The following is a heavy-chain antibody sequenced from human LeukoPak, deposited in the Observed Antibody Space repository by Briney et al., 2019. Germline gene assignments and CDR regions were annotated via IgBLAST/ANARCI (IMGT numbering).Heavy chain of an antibody. CDR3: ARVSMVRGVRDDY. J-gene: IGHJ4*02. V-gene: IGHV1-2*06. CDR2: SNPNSGGT. CDR1: GYTFTGYY. D-gene: IGHD3-10*01. Sequence: ASVKVSSKASGYTFTGYYMHWVRQAPGQGREWMGRSNPNSGGTNYAQKFQGRVTMTRDTSISTAYMELSRRRSDATAVYYCARVSMVRGVRDDYCGQGTLVTVSS.